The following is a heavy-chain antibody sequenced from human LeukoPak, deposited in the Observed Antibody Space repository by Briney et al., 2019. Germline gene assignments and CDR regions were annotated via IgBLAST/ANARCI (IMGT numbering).Heavy chain of an antibody. CDR3: ARLYSGYDPPDY. Sequence: SETLSLTCTVSGGSISGSSYYWGWIRQPPGKGLEWIGSIHYTGSTYYNPSLKSRVTISVDTSKNQFSLKVSSVTAADTVVYYCARLYSGYDPPDYWGQGTLVTVSS. CDR1: GGSISGSSYY. CDR2: IHYTGST. V-gene: IGHV4-39*01. D-gene: IGHD5-12*01. J-gene: IGHJ4*02.